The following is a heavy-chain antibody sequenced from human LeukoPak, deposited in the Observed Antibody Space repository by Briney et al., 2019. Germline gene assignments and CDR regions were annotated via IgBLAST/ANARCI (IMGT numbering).Heavy chain of an antibody. CDR3: AKEVTYYDFWSGPFDY. J-gene: IGHJ4*02. Sequence: GGSLRLSCAASGLTFSSYAMSWVRQAPGKGLEWVSAISGSGGSTYYADSVKGRFTISRDNSKNTLYLQMNSLRAEDTAVYYCAKEVTYYDFWSGPFDYWGQGTLVTVSS. CDR1: GLTFSSYA. D-gene: IGHD3-3*01. CDR2: ISGSGGST. V-gene: IGHV3-23*01.